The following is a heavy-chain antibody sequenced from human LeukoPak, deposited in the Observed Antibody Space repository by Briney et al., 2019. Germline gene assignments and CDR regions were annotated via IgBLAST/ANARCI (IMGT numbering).Heavy chain of an antibody. J-gene: IGHJ6*03. Sequence: GGSLQISGKGSGSNFTSYWSGWGRQLPGKGREGMGIIYPGDSDTRYSPSLQGQVTMSADKSITTAYLQWSSLKASDTAMCYCARRSDYYYYMDVWGKGTTVTVSS. CDR2: IYPGDSDT. CDR1: GSNFTSYW. V-gene: IGHV5-51*01. D-gene: IGHD1-26*01. CDR3: ARRSDYYYYMDV.